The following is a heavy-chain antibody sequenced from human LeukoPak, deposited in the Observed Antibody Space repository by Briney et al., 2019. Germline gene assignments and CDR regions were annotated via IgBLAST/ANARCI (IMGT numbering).Heavy chain of an antibody. D-gene: IGHD3-3*01. J-gene: IGHJ3*02. V-gene: IGHV5-51*01. CDR2: IYPGDSDT. CDR3: ASLGITIFGVVPTYAFDI. Sequence: GESLKISCKGSGYSFTSYWIGWVRQMPGKGLEWMGIIYPGDSDTRYSPSFQGQVTISADKSISTAYLQWSSLKASDTAMYYCASLGITIFGVVPTYAFDIWGQGTMVTVSS. CDR1: GYSFTSYW.